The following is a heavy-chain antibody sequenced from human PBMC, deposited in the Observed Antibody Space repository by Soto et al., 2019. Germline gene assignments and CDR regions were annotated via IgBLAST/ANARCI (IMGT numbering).Heavy chain of an antibody. Sequence: QVQLVQSGAEVKKPGSSVKVSCKASGGTFSSYAISWVRQAPGQGLEWMGGIIPIFGTANYAQKFQGRVTITADESTSTAYMELSSLRSEDTAVYYCASDHYLSGSYHSAPFDYWGQGTLVTVSS. CDR1: GGTFSSYA. V-gene: IGHV1-69*01. CDR2: IIPIFGTA. CDR3: ASDHYLSGSYHSAPFDY. D-gene: IGHD1-26*01. J-gene: IGHJ4*02.